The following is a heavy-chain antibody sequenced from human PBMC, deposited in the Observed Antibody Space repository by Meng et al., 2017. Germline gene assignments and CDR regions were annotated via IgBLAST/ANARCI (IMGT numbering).Heavy chain of an antibody. V-gene: IGHV1-69*06. Sequence: QVELVQSGAEVKKPGSSVKVSCKGSGGTFSSYGISWVRQAPGQGLEWMGGISPIFGTANYAQKFQGRVTITADKSTSTAYMELSSLRSEDTAVYYCARVGTTDAFWGQGTLVTVSS. CDR1: GGTFSSYG. CDR3: ARVGTTDAF. D-gene: IGHD2-2*01. J-gene: IGHJ4*02. CDR2: ISPIFGTA.